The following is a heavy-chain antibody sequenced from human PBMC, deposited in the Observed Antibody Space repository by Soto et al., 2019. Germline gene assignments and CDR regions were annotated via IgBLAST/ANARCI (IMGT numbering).Heavy chain of an antibody. J-gene: IGHJ4*02. CDR2: ISYDGSNK. V-gene: IGHV3-30*18. Sequence: GGSLRLSCAASGFTFSSYGMHWVRQAPGKGLEWVAVISYDGSNKYYADSVKGRFTISRDNSKNTLYLQMNSLRAEDTAVYYCAKDMEYYFDYWGQGTLVTVSS. CDR1: GFTFSSYG. D-gene: IGHD3-3*01. CDR3: AKDMEYYFDY.